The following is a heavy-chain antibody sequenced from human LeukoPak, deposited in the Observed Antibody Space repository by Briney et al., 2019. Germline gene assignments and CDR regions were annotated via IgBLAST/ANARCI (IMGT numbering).Heavy chain of an antibody. CDR1: GFTFADYA. CDR2: ISGSGDLR. Sequence: GRSLRLSCTVSGFTFADYAMAWVRQVPGKEPEWVSAISGSGDLRYYADSVKGRFTISRDNSRNTLYLQLDSLRTEDTAVYYCAKILTPGKWYFDFWGRGTLVTVSS. J-gene: IGHJ2*01. CDR3: AKILTPGKWYFDF. V-gene: IGHV3-23*01.